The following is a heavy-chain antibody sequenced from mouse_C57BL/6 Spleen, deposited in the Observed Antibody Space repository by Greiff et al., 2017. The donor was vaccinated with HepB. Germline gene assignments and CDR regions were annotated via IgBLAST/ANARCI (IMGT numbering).Heavy chain of an antibody. CDR2: IDPETGGT. D-gene: IGHD2-4*01. Sequence: VQLQQSGAELVRPGASVTLSCKASGYTFTDYEMHWVKQTPVHGLEWIGAIDPETGGTAYNQKFKGKAILTADKSSSTAYMELRSLTSEDSAVYYCTRSRLSWFAYWGQGTLVTVSA. V-gene: IGHV1-15*01. CDR1: GYTFTDYE. CDR3: TRSRLSWFAY. J-gene: IGHJ3*01.